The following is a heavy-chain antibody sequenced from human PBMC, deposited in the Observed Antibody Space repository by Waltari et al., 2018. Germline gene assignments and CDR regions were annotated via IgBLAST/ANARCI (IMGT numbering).Heavy chain of an antibody. Sequence: QVQLQESGPGLVKPSQTLPLTCTVSGGSIRNGGVSWRWTRQHPGKGLERIGYIYHSGRTYYNPSLKSRVTISVDTSKNQFSLRLSSGTAADTAVYYCASGRVSPWFGELGGDAFDIWGQGTMVTVSS. D-gene: IGHD3-10*01. CDR3: ASGRVSPWFGELGGDAFDI. V-gene: IGHV4-31*03. CDR1: GGSIRNGGVS. CDR2: IYHSGRT. J-gene: IGHJ3*02.